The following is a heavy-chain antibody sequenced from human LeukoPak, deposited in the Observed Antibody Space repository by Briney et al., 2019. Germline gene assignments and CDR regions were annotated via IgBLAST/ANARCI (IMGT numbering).Heavy chain of an antibody. CDR3: ARDPYYGDYVV. CDR1: GFTFSSYE. V-gene: IGHV3-48*03. Sequence: PGGSLRLSCAASGFTFSSYEMNWVRQAPGRGLEWVSYISSSGSTIYYADSVKGRFTISRDNAKNSLYLQMNSLRAEDTAVYYCARDPYYGDYVVWGQGTLVTVSS. CDR2: ISSSGSTI. D-gene: IGHD4-17*01. J-gene: IGHJ4*02.